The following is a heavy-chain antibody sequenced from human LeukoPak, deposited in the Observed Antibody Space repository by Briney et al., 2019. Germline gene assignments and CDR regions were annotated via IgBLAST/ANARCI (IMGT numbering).Heavy chain of an antibody. CDR2: ISSSSSTI. V-gene: IGHV3-48*01. Sequence: GGSLRLSCAASGFTFSSYSMNWVRQASGKGLEWVSYISSSSSTIYYADSVKGRFTISRDNAKNSLYLQMNSLRAEDTAVYYCAGDYYNSSGYYHFGGNYWGQGTLVTVSS. J-gene: IGHJ4*02. CDR3: AGDYYNSSGYYHFGGNY. CDR1: GFTFSSYS. D-gene: IGHD3-22*01.